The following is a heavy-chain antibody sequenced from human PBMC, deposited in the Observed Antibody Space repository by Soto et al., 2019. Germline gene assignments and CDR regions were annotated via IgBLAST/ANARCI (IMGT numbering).Heavy chain of an antibody. Sequence: QVQLVESGGGVVQPGRSLRLSCAASGFTFSSYAMHWVRQAPGKGLEWVAVISYDGSNKYYADSVKGRFTISRDNSKNXLYLQMNRLRAEDTAVYYCARPPIPYDYRGSWFDPWGQGTLVTVSS. J-gene: IGHJ5*02. CDR2: ISYDGSNK. V-gene: IGHV3-30-3*01. D-gene: IGHD4-4*01. CDR3: ARPPIPYDYRGSWFDP. CDR1: GFTFSSYA.